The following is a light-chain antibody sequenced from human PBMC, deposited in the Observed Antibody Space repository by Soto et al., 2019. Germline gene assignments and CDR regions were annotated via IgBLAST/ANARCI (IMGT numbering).Light chain of an antibody. J-gene: IGKJ4*01. CDR3: QHYGTSPPLT. CDR2: GTS. Sequence: EIVLTQSPGTLSLSPGERATLSCRASQGVSSNYLAWYQQKSGQAPRLLLYGTSSRATGIPERFSGGGSGTDFTLTISRLEPEDFAVYYCQHYGTSPPLTFGGGTKVDIK. CDR1: QGVSSNY. V-gene: IGKV3-20*01.